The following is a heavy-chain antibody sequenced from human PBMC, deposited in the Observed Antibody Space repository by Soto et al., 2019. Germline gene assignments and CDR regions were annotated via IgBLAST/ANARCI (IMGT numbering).Heavy chain of an antibody. D-gene: IGHD6-13*01. CDR3: ARVTGIAAAGWSDY. CDR1: GGSFSSYY. J-gene: IGHJ4*02. CDR2: IYYSGST. Sequence: PSETLSLTCTVSGGSFSSYYWSWIRQPPGKGLEWIGYIYYSGSTNYNPSLKSRVTISVDTSKNQFSLKLSSVTAADTAVYYCARVTGIAAAGWSDYWGQGTLVTVSS. V-gene: IGHV4-59*12.